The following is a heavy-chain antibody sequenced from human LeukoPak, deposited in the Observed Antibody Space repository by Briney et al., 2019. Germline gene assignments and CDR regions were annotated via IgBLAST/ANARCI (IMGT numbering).Heavy chain of an antibody. CDR1: GASINSYY. V-gene: IGHV4-59*01. CDR3: ASVGYGDY. Sequence: SETLSLTCTVSGASINSYYWSWIRQPPGKGLEWIGYIYYSGSTNYNPSLKSRVTISVDTSKNQFSLKLSSVTAADTAVYYCASVGYGDYWGQGTLVTVSS. D-gene: IGHD5-12*01. CDR2: IYYSGST. J-gene: IGHJ4*02.